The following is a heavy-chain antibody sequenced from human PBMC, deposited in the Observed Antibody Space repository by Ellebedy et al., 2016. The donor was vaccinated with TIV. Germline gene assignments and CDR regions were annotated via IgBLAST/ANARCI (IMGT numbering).Heavy chain of an antibody. CDR3: ARRASYGDYAVQVNPWFDP. Sequence: GESLKISGAASGFNFRSYWMTWVRQAPGKGLEWVAKIRQEGDEIYYVESVKGRFTISRDNAKNSLFLQMNSLRVEDTAVYYCARRASYGDYAVQVNPWFDPWGQGTLVTVSS. CDR2: IRQEGDEI. D-gene: IGHD4-17*01. CDR1: GFNFRSYW. J-gene: IGHJ5*02. V-gene: IGHV3-7*01.